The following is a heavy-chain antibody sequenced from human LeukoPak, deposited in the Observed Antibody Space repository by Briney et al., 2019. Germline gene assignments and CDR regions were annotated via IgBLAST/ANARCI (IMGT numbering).Heavy chain of an antibody. D-gene: IGHD2-15*01. CDR1: GYTFTSYG. J-gene: IGHJ4*02. V-gene: IGHV1-18*01. Sequence: ASVKVSCKASGYTFTSYGISWVRRAPGQGLEWMGWISAYNGNTNYAQKLQGRVTMTTDTSTSTAYMELRSLRSDDTAVYYCARIQAYCSGGSCYSIPFDYWGQGTLVTVSS. CDR2: ISAYNGNT. CDR3: ARIQAYCSGGSCYSIPFDY.